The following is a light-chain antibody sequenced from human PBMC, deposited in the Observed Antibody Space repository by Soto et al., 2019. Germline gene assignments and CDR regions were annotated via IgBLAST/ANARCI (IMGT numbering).Light chain of an antibody. V-gene: IGLV1-40*01. CDR1: SSNIGAGYD. Sequence: QSVLTQPPSVSGAPGQRVTISCTGSSSNIGAGYDVHWYQQLPETAPKLLIYGNTNRPSGVPDRFSGSKSGISASLAITGLQAEDEADYYCQSYDSSLSVVFGGGTEVTVL. CDR3: QSYDSSLSVV. CDR2: GNT. J-gene: IGLJ2*01.